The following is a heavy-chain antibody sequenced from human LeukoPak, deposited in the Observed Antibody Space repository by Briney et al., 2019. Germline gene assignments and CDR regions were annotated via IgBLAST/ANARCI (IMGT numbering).Heavy chain of an antibody. CDR2: TFISGNT. D-gene: IGHD5-18*01. V-gene: IGHV4-61*02. CDR3: ASDGGYSYGFRRDYYYYMDV. CDR1: GGSIGSGSYY. Sequence: SQTLSLTCTVSGGSIGSGSYYWSWIRQPAGKGLEGIGRTFISGNTNYNPSLKSRVTISVDPSKNQFSLKLSSVTAADTAVYYCASDGGYSYGFRRDYYYYMDVWXXXTTVTVSS. J-gene: IGHJ6*03.